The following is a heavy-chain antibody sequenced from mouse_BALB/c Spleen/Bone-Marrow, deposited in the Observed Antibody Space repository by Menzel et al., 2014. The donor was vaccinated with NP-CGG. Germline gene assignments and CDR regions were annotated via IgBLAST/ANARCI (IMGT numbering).Heavy chain of an antibody. J-gene: IGHJ3*01. CDR2: INPSSGYT. D-gene: IGHD2-4*01. V-gene: IGHV1-4*01. CDR1: GYTFTSYT. Sequence: VQLQQSGAELARPGASVKMSCKASGYTFTSYTMHGVKQRPGQGLEWIGYINPSSGYTNYNQKFKDKATLTADKSSSTAYMQPSSLTSEDSVVYYCARSYYDYDRAWFAYWGQGTLVTVSA. CDR3: ARSYYDYDRAWFAY.